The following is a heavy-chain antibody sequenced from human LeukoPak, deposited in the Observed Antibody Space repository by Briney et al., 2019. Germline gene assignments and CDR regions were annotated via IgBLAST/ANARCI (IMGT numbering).Heavy chain of an antibody. CDR1: GGSFSGYY. Sequence: SETLSLTCAVYGGSFSGYYWSWIRQPPGKGLEWIGEINHSGSTNYNPSLKSRVTISVDTSKNQFSLKLSSVTAEATAIYYCAKGFYSGSYYFDYWGQGTLVTVSS. D-gene: IGHD1-26*01. V-gene: IGHV4-34*01. CDR3: AKGFYSGSYYFDY. J-gene: IGHJ4*02. CDR2: INHSGST.